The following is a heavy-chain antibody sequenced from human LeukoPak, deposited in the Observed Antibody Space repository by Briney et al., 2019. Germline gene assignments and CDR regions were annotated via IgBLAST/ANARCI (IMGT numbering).Heavy chain of an antibody. V-gene: IGHV4-31*03. CDR2: IYYSGST. D-gene: IGHD2-2*01. Sequence: SQTLSLTCTVSGGSISSGGYYWSWIRQHPGKGLEWIGYIYYSGSTYYNPSLKSRGTISVDTSKNQFSLKLSSVTAADTAVYYCARARKAAMDAFDIWGQGTMVTVSS. CDR1: GGSISSGGYY. J-gene: IGHJ3*02. CDR3: ARARKAAMDAFDI.